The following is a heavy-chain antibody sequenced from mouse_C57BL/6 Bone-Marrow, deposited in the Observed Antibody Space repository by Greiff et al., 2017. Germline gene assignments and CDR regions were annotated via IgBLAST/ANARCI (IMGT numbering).Heavy chain of an antibody. J-gene: IGHJ1*03. D-gene: IGHD1-2*01. V-gene: IGHV5-2*01. Sequence: EVHLVESGGGLVQPGESLQLSCESNEYEFPSHDMSWVRKTPEKRLELVAALNSDGGSTYYPDTMERRFIISRDNTKKTLYLQMSSLRSEDTALYYCARLSTASDWYFDVWGTGTTVTVSS. CDR1: EYEFPSHD. CDR3: ARLSTASDWYFDV. CDR2: LNSDGGST.